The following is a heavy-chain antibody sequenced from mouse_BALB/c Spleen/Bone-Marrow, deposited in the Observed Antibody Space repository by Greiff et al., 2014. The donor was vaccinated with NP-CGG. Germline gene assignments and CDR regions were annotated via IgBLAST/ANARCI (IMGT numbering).Heavy chain of an antibody. J-gene: IGHJ4*01. CDR3: SRITTATGAMDY. CDR2: IWADGST. D-gene: IGHD1-2*01. CDR1: GLSLTSYG. V-gene: IGHV2-9*02. Sequence: VQLVESGPGLVAPSQSLSITCTVSGLSLTSYGVHWVRQPPGKGLEWLGVIWADGSTNYNSALMSRLSISKDNSKSQVFLKMNSLRTDDTAMYYCSRITTATGAMDYWGQGTSVTVSS.